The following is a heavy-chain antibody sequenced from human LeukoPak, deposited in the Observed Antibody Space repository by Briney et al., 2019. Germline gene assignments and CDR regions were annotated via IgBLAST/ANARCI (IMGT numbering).Heavy chain of an antibody. J-gene: IGHJ3*02. CDR3: ARDVGRGYDILTGYDGRAFDI. CDR2: IYYSGGT. V-gene: IGHV4-31*03. CDR1: GGSITSGGYY. D-gene: IGHD3-9*01. Sequence: SETLSLTCTVSGGSITSGGYYWSWIRKHPGKGLEWIGYIYYSGGTYYNPSLKSRAAISVDTSKNQFSLKLSSVTAADTAVYYCARDVGRGYDILTGYDGRAFDIWGQGTMVTFSS.